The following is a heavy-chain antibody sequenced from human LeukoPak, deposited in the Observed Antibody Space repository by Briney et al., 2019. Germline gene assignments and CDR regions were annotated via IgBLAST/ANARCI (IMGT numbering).Heavy chain of an antibody. V-gene: IGHV3-15*01. CDR1: GFTFSNAW. D-gene: IGHD3-22*01. J-gene: IGHJ4*02. Sequence: GGSLRLSCAASGFTFSNAWMSWGRQAPGKGLEWVGRIKSKTDGGATHYAAPVKGRFTISRDDSKNTLYLQMNSLKTEDTAVYYCTTEAYYYDSGAIKYFDYWGQGTLVTVSS. CDR2: IKSKTDGGAT. CDR3: TTEAYYYDSGAIKYFDY.